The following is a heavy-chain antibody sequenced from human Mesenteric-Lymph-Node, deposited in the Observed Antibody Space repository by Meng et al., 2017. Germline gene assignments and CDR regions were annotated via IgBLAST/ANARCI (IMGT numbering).Heavy chain of an antibody. D-gene: IGHD6-19*01. CDR3: ARCIAVAGNWFDP. J-gene: IGHJ5*02. V-gene: IGHV1-3*01. Sequence: VHLVQSGAEGKKPGAAVKVTCKASGYTFTTYAIQGVRQAPGQRLEWMGWINAGNGNTRYSQKFQGRVSITRDTSASTAYMELSSLRSEDTAVYYCARCIAVAGNWFDPWGQGTLVTVSS. CDR1: GYTFTTYA. CDR2: INAGNGNT.